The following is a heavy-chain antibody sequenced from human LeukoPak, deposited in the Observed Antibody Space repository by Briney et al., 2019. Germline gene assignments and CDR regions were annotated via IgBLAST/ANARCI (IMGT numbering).Heavy chain of an antibody. CDR2: SRSRNRANIYTT. Sequence: GGSLRLSCAASGTSLSDHYVDWFRQAPGKGLEWVGRSRSRNRANIYTTEYAPSVKGRFTISRDESQNSAFLQMNSLKTEDTAVYYCAVIRSGFWGQGTLVTVSS. J-gene: IGHJ4*02. CDR1: GTSLSDHY. D-gene: IGHD5-12*01. V-gene: IGHV3-72*01. CDR3: AVIRSGF.